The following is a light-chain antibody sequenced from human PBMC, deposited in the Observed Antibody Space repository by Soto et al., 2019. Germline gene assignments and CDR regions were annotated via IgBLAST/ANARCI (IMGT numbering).Light chain of an antibody. CDR2: GAS. CDR1: QSVSSSY. Sequence: EIVLTQSPGTLSLSPGELATLSCRSSQSVSSSYLACYQQKPGQAPRLLIYGASSSATGIPDRFSGSGSGTDITLTISRPEPEDSPVYFCQQYGSSPPMYTFGYATKRAIK. CDR3: QQYGSSPPMYT. V-gene: IGKV3-20*01. J-gene: IGKJ2*01.